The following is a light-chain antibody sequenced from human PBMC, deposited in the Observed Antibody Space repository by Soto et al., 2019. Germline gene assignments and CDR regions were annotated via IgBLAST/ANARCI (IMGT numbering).Light chain of an antibody. CDR2: DVS. CDR1: SSDGGGNNY. V-gene: IGLV2-14*01. J-gene: IGLJ1*01. Sequence: QSVLTQPASVSGSPGQSITISCTGTSSDGGGNNYVSWYQQNPGKAPKLMICDVSNRPSGVSNRFPGSKSGNTASLTISGLQAEDEADYYCSSFTGTSYVFGTGTKVTVL. CDR3: SSFTGTSYV.